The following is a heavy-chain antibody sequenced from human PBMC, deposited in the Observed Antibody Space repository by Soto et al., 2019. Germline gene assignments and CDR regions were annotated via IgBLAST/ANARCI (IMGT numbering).Heavy chain of an antibody. CDR1: GFTFSSYA. J-gene: IGHJ4*02. V-gene: IGHV3-30-3*01. CDR2: ISYDGSNK. D-gene: IGHD3-22*01. Sequence: GGSLRLSCAASGFTFSSYAMHWVRQAPGKGLEWVAVISYDGSNKYYADSVKGRFTISRDNSKNTLYLQMNSLRAEDTAVYYCARDVRYYDSSGYLDYWGQGTLVNVSS. CDR3: ARDVRYYDSSGYLDY.